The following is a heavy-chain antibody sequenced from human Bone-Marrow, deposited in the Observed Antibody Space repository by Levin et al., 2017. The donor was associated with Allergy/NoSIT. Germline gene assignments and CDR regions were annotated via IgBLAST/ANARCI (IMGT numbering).Heavy chain of an antibody. CDR3: ARDMNKAQYNYGMDV. J-gene: IGHJ6*02. CDR2: ISSRGTTM. V-gene: IGHV3-11*01. CDR1: GFTLSDYY. Sequence: HGESLKISCAASGFTLSDYYMSWIRQAPGKGLEWVSYISSRGTTMYLADSVKGRFTISRDNAKNSLSLQMNSLRADDTAVYYCARDMNKAQYNYGMDVWGQGTTVTVSS. D-gene: IGHD1/OR15-1a*01.